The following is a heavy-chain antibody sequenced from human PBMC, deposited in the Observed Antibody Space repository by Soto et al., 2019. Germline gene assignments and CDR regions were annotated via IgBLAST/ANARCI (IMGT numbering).Heavy chain of an antibody. CDR3: AREASGYDF. CDR2: VMPCFGRP. D-gene: IGHD5-12*01. V-gene: IGHV1-69*13. CDR1: GGTLSSFG. Sequence: GASVKVSCKASGGTLSSFGISWVRQAPGQVLEWMGGVMPCFGRPNYAQRFRGRLTITAGESTDTSYMELIDLTSADTAVYYCAREASGYDFWDQGTQVTVSS. J-gene: IGHJ1*01.